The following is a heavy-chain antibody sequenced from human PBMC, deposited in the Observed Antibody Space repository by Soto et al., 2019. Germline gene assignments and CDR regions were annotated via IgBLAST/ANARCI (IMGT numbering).Heavy chain of an antibody. CDR2: INHSGST. Sequence: SETLSLTCAVYGGSFSGYYWSWIRQPPGKGLEWIGEINHSGSTNYNPSLKSRVTISVDTSKNQCSLKLSSVTAADTAVYYCARGNQYYYGSGSYYNNWFGPWGQGTLVTVSS. CDR1: GGSFSGYY. V-gene: IGHV4-34*01. J-gene: IGHJ5*02. D-gene: IGHD3-10*01. CDR3: ARGNQYYYGSGSYYNNWFGP.